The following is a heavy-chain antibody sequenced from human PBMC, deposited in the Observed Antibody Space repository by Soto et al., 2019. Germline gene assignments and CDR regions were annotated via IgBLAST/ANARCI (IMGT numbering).Heavy chain of an antibody. D-gene: IGHD2-21*02. V-gene: IGHV1-46*02. J-gene: IGHJ4*02. CDR2: IHPSGGGT. CDR3: ARGGHIAVVTASFDY. CDR1: GYTFNTYY. Sequence: QVQLVQSGAEVKKPGASVKVSCKPSGYTFNTYYLHWVRQAPGQALEWMGVIHPSGGGTTYAQKSLXXXTXPRDTSTTTVFMELSSRRSDDTAVYYCARGGHIAVVTASFDYWGQGTLVTVSS.